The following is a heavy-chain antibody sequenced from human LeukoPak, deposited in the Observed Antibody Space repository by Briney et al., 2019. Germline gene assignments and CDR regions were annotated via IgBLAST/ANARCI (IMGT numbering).Heavy chain of an antibody. CDR3: ARTQREYYYDSSGAIDAFDI. CDR2: IYTSGST. J-gene: IGHJ3*02. V-gene: IGHV4-61*05. CDR1: GGSIRSSNYY. Sequence: SETLSLTCTVSGGSIRSSNYYWGWIRQPTGKGLEWIGRIYTSGSTNYNPSLKSRVTMSVDTSKNQFSLKLSSVTAADTAVYYCARTQREYYYDSSGAIDAFDIWGQGTMVTVSS. D-gene: IGHD3-22*01.